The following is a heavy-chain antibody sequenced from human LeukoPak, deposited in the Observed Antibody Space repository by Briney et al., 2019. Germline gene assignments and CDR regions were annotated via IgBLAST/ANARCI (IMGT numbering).Heavy chain of an antibody. J-gene: IGHJ4*02. CDR2: IRGSGGTM. CDR1: GFTFSSYA. D-gene: IGHD2/OR15-2a*01. Sequence: GGSLRLSCAASGFTFSSYAMAWVRQAPGKGLEWVSAIRGSGGTMFYGDSVKGRFTVSRVNSKNTLYLQMNSPRAEDTAVYYCAREQYWDYFRGADYWGQGTLVTVSS. V-gene: IGHV3-23*01. CDR3: AREQYWDYFRGADY.